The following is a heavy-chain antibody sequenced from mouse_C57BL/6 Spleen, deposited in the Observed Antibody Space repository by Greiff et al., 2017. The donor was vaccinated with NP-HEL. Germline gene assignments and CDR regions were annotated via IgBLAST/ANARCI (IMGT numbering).Heavy chain of an antibody. V-gene: IGHV1-15*01. CDR3: TRGGNYHAMDY. D-gene: IGHD2-1*01. Sequence: QVQLKQSGAELVRPGASVTLSCKASGYTFTDYEMHWVKQTPVHGLEWIGAIDPETGGTAYNQKFKGKAILTADKSSSTAYMELRSLTSEDSAVYYCTRGGNYHAMDYWGQGTSVTVSS. J-gene: IGHJ4*01. CDR2: IDPETGGT. CDR1: GYTFTDYE.